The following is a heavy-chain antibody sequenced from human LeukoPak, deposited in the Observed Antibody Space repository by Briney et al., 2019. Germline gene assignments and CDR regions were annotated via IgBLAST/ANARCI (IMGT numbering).Heavy chain of an antibody. V-gene: IGHV3-21*01. CDR3: ARKCPPSLRFLEWPGGNYYMDV. CDR1: GFTFSSYS. CDR2: ISSSSSYI. Sequence: GGSLRLSCAASGFTFSSYSMNWVRQTPGKGLEWVSSISSSSSYIYYADSVKGRFTISRDNAKNSLYLQMNSLRAEDTAVYYCARKCPPSLRFLEWPGGNYYMDVWGKGTTVTVSS. J-gene: IGHJ6*03. D-gene: IGHD3-3*01.